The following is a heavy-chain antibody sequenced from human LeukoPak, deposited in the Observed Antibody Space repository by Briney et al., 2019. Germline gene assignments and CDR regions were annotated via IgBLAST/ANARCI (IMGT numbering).Heavy chain of an antibody. Sequence: GGSLRLSCADSGFTFDDYGMSWVRQAPGKGLEWVSGINWNGGSTGYADSVKGRFTISRDNAKNSLYLQMNSLRAEDTALYYCASGGATGAFDIWGQGTMVTVSS. J-gene: IGHJ3*02. CDR1: GFTFDDYG. V-gene: IGHV3-20*04. CDR3: ASGGATGAFDI. D-gene: IGHD1-26*01. CDR2: INWNGGST.